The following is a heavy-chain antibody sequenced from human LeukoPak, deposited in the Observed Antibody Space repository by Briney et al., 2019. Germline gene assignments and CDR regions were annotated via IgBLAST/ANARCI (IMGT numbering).Heavy chain of an antibody. D-gene: IGHD3-10*01. CDR3: ARHTYYYGSGNPRTPVNAFDI. Sequence: SETLSLTCTVSGGSISSYYWSWIRQPPGKGLEWIGYIYYSGSTNYNPSLKSRVTISVDTSKNQFSLKLSSVTAADTAVYYCARHTYYYGSGNPRTPVNAFDIWGQGKMVTVSS. CDR2: IYYSGST. V-gene: IGHV4-59*01. CDR1: GGSISSYY. J-gene: IGHJ3*02.